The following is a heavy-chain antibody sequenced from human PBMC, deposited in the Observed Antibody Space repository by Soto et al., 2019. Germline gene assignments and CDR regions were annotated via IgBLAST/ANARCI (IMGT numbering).Heavy chain of an antibody. J-gene: IGHJ6*02. V-gene: IGHV4-34*01. CDR3: ARGVSRIAVAGTIGMDV. CDR1: GGSFSGYY. CDR2: INHSGST. Sequence: SETLSLTCAVYGGSFSGYYWSWIRQPPGKGLEWIGEINHSGSTNYNPSLKSRVTISVDTSKNQFSLKLSSVTAADTAAYYCARGVSRIAVAGTIGMDVWGQGTTVTVSS. D-gene: IGHD6-19*01.